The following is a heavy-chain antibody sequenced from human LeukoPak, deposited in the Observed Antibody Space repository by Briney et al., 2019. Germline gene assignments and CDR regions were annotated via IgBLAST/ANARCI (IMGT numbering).Heavy chain of an antibody. J-gene: IGHJ3*02. CDR1: GYTVTSYD. Sequence: ASMKVACKASGYTVTSYDINWVRQANGQGLEWMGWINPNSGNTGHAQKFQGTVTMTRNTSISTAYMELSSLRSEDTAVYYCARDQGGYDAFDIWGQGTMVTVSS. CDR3: ARDQGGYDAFDI. CDR2: INPNSGNT. D-gene: IGHD3-22*01. V-gene: IGHV1-8*01.